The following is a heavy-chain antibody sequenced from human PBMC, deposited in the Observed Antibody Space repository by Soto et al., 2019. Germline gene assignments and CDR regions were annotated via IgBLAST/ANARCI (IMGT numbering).Heavy chain of an antibody. J-gene: IGHJ4*02. D-gene: IGHD3-10*01. V-gene: IGHV4-34*01. CDR2: INHSGST. CDR1: GGSFSGYA. Sequence: PSETLSLTCAVYGGSFSGYAWSWIRQPPGKGLEWIGEINHSGSTNYNPSLKSRVTISVDTSKNKFSLKLSSVTAAHAALYYCARWKKTMVRGVPDYYFDYWGQGTLVT. CDR3: ARWKKTMVRGVPDYYFDY.